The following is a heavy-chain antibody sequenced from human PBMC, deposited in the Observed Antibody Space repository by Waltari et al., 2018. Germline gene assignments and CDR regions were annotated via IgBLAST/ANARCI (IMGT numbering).Heavy chain of an antibody. D-gene: IGHD3-16*01. CDR1: GDSVNSDSW. V-gene: IGHV4-4*02. CDR3: ARGGEYVWKV. Sequence: QVQLQGSGPRPVKPSETLFLTCAMSGDSVNSDSWWTWVRQRPGETLEWIAETFHTGSSHYNPSLQSRVTILLDKSKNQFSLEMKYVTAADTAVYYCARGGEYVWKVWGQGALVIVSS. CDR2: TFHTGSS. J-gene: IGHJ4*02.